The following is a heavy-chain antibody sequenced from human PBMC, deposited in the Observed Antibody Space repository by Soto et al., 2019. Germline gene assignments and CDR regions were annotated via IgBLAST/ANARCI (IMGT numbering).Heavy chain of an antibody. CDR1: GYTFTSYG. CDR2: ISAYNGNT. Sequence: ASVKVSCKASGYTFTSYGISWVRQAPGQGLEWMGWISAYNGNTNYAQKLQGRVTMTTDTSTSTAYMELRSLRSDDTAVYYCARDASVVVPAAIGAFDIWGQGTMVTVSS. J-gene: IGHJ3*02. V-gene: IGHV1-18*01. D-gene: IGHD2-2*02. CDR3: ARDASVVVPAAIGAFDI.